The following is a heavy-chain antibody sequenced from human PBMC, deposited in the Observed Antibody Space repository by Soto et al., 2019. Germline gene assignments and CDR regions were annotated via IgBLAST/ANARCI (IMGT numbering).Heavy chain of an antibody. CDR3: AGLYCSSTSCDYGMDV. CDR1: GYSFTSYW. V-gene: IGHV5-10-1*01. J-gene: IGHJ6*02. CDR2: IDPSDSYT. Sequence: LGESLKISCKGSGYSFTSYWISRVRQMPGKGLEWMGRIDPSDSYTNYSPSFQGHVTISADKSISTAYLQWSSLKASDTAMYYCAGLYCSSTSCDYGMDVWGQGTTVTVSS. D-gene: IGHD2-2*01.